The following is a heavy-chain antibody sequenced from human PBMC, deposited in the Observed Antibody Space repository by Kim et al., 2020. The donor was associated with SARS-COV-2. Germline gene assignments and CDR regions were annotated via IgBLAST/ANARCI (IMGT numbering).Heavy chain of an antibody. CDR1: GFTFEDHA. V-gene: IGHV3-9*01. CDR3: AKDRVRATYYDFWIGLAMDV. D-gene: IGHD3-3*01. Sequence: GGSLRLSCAASGFTFEDHAMHWVRQAPGKGLEWVSGISWNSGYKEYADSVKGRFTISRDNAKKSLYLQMNSLRPEDTALYYCAKDRVRATYYDFWIGLAMDVWGQGTTVTVSS. J-gene: IGHJ6*02. CDR2: ISWNSGYK.